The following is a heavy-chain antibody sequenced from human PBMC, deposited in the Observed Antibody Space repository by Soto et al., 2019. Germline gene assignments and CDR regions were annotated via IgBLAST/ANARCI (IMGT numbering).Heavy chain of an antibody. CDR2: VSNSGTST. V-gene: IGHV3-23*01. D-gene: IGHD2-15*01. Sequence: EVQLLESGGGLAQPGASLTLSCAASGFMFSGYAMSWVRQAPGKGLEWVSAVSNSGTSTSYADTVKGRFTISRDNSKNTLYLQMSSLGAEDTALYYGVKDLASSGWFDPGGEGTVVIVSS. CDR3: VKDLASSGWFDP. CDR1: GFMFSGYA. J-gene: IGHJ5*02.